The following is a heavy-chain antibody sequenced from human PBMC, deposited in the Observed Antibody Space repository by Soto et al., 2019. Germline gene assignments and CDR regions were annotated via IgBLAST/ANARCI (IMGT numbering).Heavy chain of an antibody. CDR3: ARGTLFGVVSSGLDV. CDR2: NSGSGESR. J-gene: IGHJ6*02. V-gene: IGHV3-23*01. D-gene: IGHD3-3*01. CDR1: GFTSITHA. Sequence: GGSLRLSCAASGFTSITHAMSWVRQAPGKGLEWVSANSGSGESRYYADSVTGRFTISRDNSKNTVYLQMNSLRAEDTAVYYCARGTLFGVVSSGLDVWGQGTTVTVSS.